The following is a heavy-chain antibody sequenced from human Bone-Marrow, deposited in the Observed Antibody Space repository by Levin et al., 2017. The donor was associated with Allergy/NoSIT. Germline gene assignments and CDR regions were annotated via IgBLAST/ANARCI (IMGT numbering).Heavy chain of an antibody. CDR3: ARGTSDSGYRPFDI. D-gene: IGHD5-18*01. V-gene: IGHV1-2*02. J-gene: IGHJ3*02. CDR1: GYTFTANY. CDR2: INPRTGDT. Sequence: ASVKVSCVTSGYTFTANYIHWVRQAPGQGLQWMGSINPRTGDTQHSQQFQGRLFMTRGTYVTTAYMTLSRLRPDDTAIYYCARGTSDSGYRPFDIWGHGTMITVS.